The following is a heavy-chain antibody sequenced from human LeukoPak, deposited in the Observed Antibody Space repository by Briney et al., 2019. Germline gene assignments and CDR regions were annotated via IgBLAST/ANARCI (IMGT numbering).Heavy chain of an antibody. D-gene: IGHD2-15*01. CDR2: ISGSGGST. CDR3: AKDGSPIVVVVAADYFDY. V-gene: IGHV3-23*01. CDR1: GFTFSSYS. J-gene: IGHJ4*02. Sequence: GGSLRLSCAASGFTFSSYSMSWVRQAPGKGLEWVSAISGSGGSTYYADSVKGRFTISRDNSKNTLYLQMNSLRAEDTAVYYCAKDGSPIVVVVAADYFDYWGQGTLVTVSS.